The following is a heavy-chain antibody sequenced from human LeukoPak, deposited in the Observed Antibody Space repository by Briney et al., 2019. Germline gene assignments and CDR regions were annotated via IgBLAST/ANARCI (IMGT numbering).Heavy chain of an antibody. D-gene: IGHD7-27*01. Sequence: GGSLRLSCAASGFTFSSYWMSWVRQAPGKGLEWVANIKQDGSEKYYVDSVKGRFTISRDNAKNSLYLQMNSLRAEDTAVYYCARDLVNWGSGDAFDIWGQGTMVTVSS. J-gene: IGHJ3*02. CDR3: ARDLVNWGSGDAFDI. V-gene: IGHV3-7*01. CDR1: GFTFSSYW. CDR2: IKQDGSEK.